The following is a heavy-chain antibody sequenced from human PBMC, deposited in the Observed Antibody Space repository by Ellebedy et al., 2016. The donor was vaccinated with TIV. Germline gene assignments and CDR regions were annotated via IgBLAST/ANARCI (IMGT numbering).Heavy chain of an antibody. J-gene: IGHJ4*02. CDR3: ARDHGPFRSDGSCFDY. CDR1: GGSISSSNW. V-gene: IGHV4-4*02. Sequence: SETLSLTXAVSGGSISSSNWWSWVRQPPGKGLEWIGEIYHSGSTNYNPSLKSRVTISVDKSKNQFSLKLSSVTAADTAVYYCARDHGPFRSDGSCFDYWGQGTLVTVSS. D-gene: IGHD2-15*01. CDR2: IYHSGST.